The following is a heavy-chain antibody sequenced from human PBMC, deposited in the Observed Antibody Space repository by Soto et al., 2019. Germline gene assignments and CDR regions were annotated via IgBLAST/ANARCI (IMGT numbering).Heavy chain of an antibody. CDR3: AKERRYSFDAFDI. CDR1: GFTFSFYG. D-gene: IGHD5-12*01. Sequence: QEQLVESGGGVVHAGRSLRLSCAASGFTFSFYGMHWVRQAPGKGLEWVAVISYDGSEKYYADSVKGRFTMSRDNSKNRVYLEMSSLRSEDTSVYYGAKERRYSFDAFDIWGHGTMVTVSP. V-gene: IGHV3-30*18. J-gene: IGHJ3*02. CDR2: ISYDGSEK.